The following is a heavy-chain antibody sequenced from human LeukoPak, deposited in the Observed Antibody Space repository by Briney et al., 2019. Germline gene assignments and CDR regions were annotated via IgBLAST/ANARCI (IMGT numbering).Heavy chain of an antibody. V-gene: IGHV3-9*01. CDR2: ISWNSGRR. CDR3: AKDNSGTFDY. Sequence: PGGSLRLSCAASGFTFNDYAMHWVRQAPGKGLEWVSGISWNSGRRGYADSVKGRFTISRDNAKNSLYLQMNSLRAEDTALYYCAKDNSGTFDYWGQGTLVTVSS. J-gene: IGHJ4*02. CDR1: GFTFNDYA. D-gene: IGHD1/OR15-1a*01.